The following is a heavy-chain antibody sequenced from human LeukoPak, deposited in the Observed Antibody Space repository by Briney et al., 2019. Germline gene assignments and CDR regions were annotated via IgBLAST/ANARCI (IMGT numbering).Heavy chain of an antibody. J-gene: IGHJ4*02. V-gene: IGHV3-9*01. CDR2: ISWNSGSI. Sequence: PGGSLRLSCAASGFTFDDYAMHWVRQAPGKGLEWVSGISWNSGSIGYADSVKGRFTISRDNAKNSLYLQMNSLRAEDTAVYYCARDQDGSGSYEGMLDYWGQGTLVTVSS. CDR3: ARDQDGSGSYEGMLDY. CDR1: GFTFDDYA. D-gene: IGHD3-10*01.